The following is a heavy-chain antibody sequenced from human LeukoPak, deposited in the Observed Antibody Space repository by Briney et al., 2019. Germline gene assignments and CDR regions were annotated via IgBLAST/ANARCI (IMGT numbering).Heavy chain of an antibody. D-gene: IGHD6-13*01. CDR3: VKDYSTIAAAANPLFDY. V-gene: IGHV3-23*01. J-gene: IGHJ4*02. Sequence: PGGSLRLSCAAAGFTFSTYAMTWVRQAPGKGLEWVSGITGSGDTTFYADSVKGRFTISRVNSKNTLYLQMHSLRVEDTAVYYCVKDYSTIAAAANPLFDYWGQGALVTVSS. CDR2: ITGSGDTT. CDR1: GFTFSTYA.